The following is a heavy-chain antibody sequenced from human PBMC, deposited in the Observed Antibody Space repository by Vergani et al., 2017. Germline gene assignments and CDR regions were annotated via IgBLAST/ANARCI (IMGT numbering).Heavy chain of an antibody. V-gene: IGHV3-48*01. CDR2: SSSSSSTI. D-gene: IGHD5-18*01. CDR1: GFTFSSYS. Sequence: EVQLVESGGGLVQPGGSLRLSCAASGFTFSSYSMNWVRQAPGKGLEWVSYSSSSSSTIYYADSVKGRFTIARDNAKNSLYLQMNSLRAEDTAVYYCARDLLWWGYSYGPSNWFDPWGQGTLVTVSS. J-gene: IGHJ5*02. CDR3: ARDLLWWGYSYGPSNWFDP.